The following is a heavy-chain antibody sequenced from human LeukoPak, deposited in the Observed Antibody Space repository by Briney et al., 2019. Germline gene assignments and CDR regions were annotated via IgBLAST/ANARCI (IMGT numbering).Heavy chain of an antibody. CDR3: ATNYYGSGSYSDY. D-gene: IGHD3-10*01. CDR2: ISASGST. Sequence: SETLSLTCTVSGGSISSYYWSWIRQPAGKGLEWIGRISASGSTNYNPSLKSRVTISVDTSKNQFSLKLSSVTAADTAVYYCATNYYGSGSYSDYWGQGTLVTVSS. V-gene: IGHV4-4*07. J-gene: IGHJ4*02. CDR1: GGSISSYY.